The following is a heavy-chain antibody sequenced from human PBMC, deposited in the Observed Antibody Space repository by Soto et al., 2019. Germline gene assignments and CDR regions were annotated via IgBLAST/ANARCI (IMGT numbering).Heavy chain of an antibody. CDR1: GYTFTGNY. CDR2: INPNSGGT. CDR3: ARGEYTSPLAPFHSLNSGSSCYY. Sequence: GASVKGSCKASGYTFTGNYMHWGRQGPGQGIEWRGWINPNSGGTNYARKLQGWVTMTRDTSISTAYMELSRLRSDDTAVYYCARGEYTSPLAPFHSLNSGSSCYYWAQGTLVTVSS. D-gene: IGHD2-15*01. J-gene: IGHJ4*01. V-gene: IGHV1-2*04.